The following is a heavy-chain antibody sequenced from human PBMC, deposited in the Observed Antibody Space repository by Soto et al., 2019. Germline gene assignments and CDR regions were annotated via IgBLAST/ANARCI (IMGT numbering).Heavy chain of an antibody. V-gene: IGHV3-30*18. D-gene: IGHD1-1*01. Sequence: SLRLSCATSGFTFRSYGMHWVRQAPGKGLGGVALLSLDRSNKSWAGSVRGRFTIPGDNSKSTLDLQMDILRPEDTAVYYCAKEFGWELQLSHPYYNSGMDVWGQGTTVTVSS. CDR2: LSLDRSNK. CDR1: GFTFRSYG. CDR3: AKEFGWELQLSHPYYNSGMDV. J-gene: IGHJ6*02.